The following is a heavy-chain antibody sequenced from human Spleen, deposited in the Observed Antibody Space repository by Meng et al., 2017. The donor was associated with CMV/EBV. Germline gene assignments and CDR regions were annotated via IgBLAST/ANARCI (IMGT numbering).Heavy chain of an antibody. CDR2: ISTDSDNR. V-gene: IGHV1-18*01. J-gene: IGHJ4*02. D-gene: IGHD7-27*01. CDR1: GYTFSSYA. CDR3: ARDNWGGPPDY. Sequence: ASVKVSCKASGYTFSSYAITWVRQAPGQGLEWMGRISTDSDNRNYGQNFQGRVTMTRDTSISTAYMELSRLRSDDTAVYYCARDNWGGPPDYWGQGTLVTVSS.